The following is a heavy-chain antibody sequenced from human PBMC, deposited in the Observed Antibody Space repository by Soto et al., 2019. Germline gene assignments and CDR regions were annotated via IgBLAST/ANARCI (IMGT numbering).Heavy chain of an antibody. Sequence: GGSLRLSCAASGLTFSIYSMNWVRQAPGKGLEWVSALYDLDGTYYADSVKGRFTTSSDSSRTTVYLQMNSLRPDDTAVYSCATWHLQEHAYDIWGQGTMVTVSS. J-gene: IGHJ3*02. CDR2: LYDLDGT. CDR1: GLTFSIYS. D-gene: IGHD1-1*01. V-gene: IGHV3-53*01. CDR3: ATWHLQEHAYDI.